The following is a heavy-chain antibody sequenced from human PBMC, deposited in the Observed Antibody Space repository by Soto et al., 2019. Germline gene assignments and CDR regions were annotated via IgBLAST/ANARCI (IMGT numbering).Heavy chain of an antibody. V-gene: IGHV4-39*01. J-gene: IGHJ5*02. CDR2: IYYGGNT. D-gene: IGHD6-13*01. CDR1: GGSINSNYF. Sequence: PSETLSLTCAVSGGSINSNYFWGWVRQAPGRGLEWIGSIYYGGNTYYNPSLKSRVTISADTSKNQFSLKVSSVTATDTAVYYCARLNSGSSWHDNLFDPRGQGTLVTGSA. CDR3: ARLNSGSSWHDNLFDP.